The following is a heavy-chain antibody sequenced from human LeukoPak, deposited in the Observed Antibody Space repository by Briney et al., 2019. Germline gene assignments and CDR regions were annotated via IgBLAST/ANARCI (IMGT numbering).Heavy chain of an antibody. CDR2: ISSGSGYM. V-gene: IGHV3-21*01. Sequence: GGSLRLSCAASGLTVSSSYMSWVRQAPGKGLEWVSYISSGSGYMYYADSVKGRFTISRDNSKNTLYLQMNSLRVEDTAVYYCAKDFGELLYGDAFDIWGQGTMVAVSS. CDR3: AKDFGELLYGDAFDI. J-gene: IGHJ3*02. D-gene: IGHD3-10*01. CDR1: GLTVSSSY.